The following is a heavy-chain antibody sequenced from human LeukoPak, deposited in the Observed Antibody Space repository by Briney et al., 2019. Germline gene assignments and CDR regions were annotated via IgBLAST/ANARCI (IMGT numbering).Heavy chain of an antibody. V-gene: IGHV4-34*01. CDR3: AGGDSSGYYNPFDY. Sequence: SETLSLTCAVYGGSFSGYYWSWIRQPPGKGLEWIGEINHSGSTNYNPSLKSRVTISVDTSKNQFSLKLSSVTAADTAVYYCAGGDSSGYYNPFDYWGQGTRVTVS. CDR2: INHSGST. J-gene: IGHJ4*02. D-gene: IGHD3-22*01. CDR1: GGSFSGYY.